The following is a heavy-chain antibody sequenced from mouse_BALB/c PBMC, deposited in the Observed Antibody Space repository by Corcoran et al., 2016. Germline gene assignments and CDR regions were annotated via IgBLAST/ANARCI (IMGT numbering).Heavy chain of an antibody. D-gene: IGHD1-1*01. Sequence: QVQLQQSGAELMKPGASVKISCKATGYTFSSYWIEWVKQRPGHGLEWIGEILPGSGSTNYNEKFKGKATFTADTSSNTAYMQLSSLTSDDSAVYYCARHYYGSSLFAYWGQGTLVTVSA. CDR1: GYTFSSYW. CDR3: ARHYYGSSLFAY. V-gene: IGHV1-9*01. J-gene: IGHJ3*01. CDR2: ILPGSGST.